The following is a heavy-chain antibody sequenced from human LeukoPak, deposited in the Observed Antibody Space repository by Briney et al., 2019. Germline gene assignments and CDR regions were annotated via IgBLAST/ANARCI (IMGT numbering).Heavy chain of an antibody. CDR3: ARGFVVPAAISYYYYMDV. CDR1: GGSISSYY. J-gene: IGHJ6*03. V-gene: IGHV4-4*07. Sequence: SETLSLTCTVSGGSISSYYWSWIRQPAGKGLEWIGRIYTSGSTNYNPSLKSRVTMSVDTSKNQFSLKLSSVTAADTAVYYCARGFVVPAAISYYYYMDVWAKGPRSPSP. CDR2: IYTSGST. D-gene: IGHD2-2*01.